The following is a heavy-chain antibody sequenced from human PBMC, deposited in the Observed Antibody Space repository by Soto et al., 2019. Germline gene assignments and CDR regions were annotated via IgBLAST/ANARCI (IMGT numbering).Heavy chain of an antibody. CDR2: IRGRGVSI. CDR3: AKEIWGWGLDY. CDR1: GFTLNNHD. Sequence: EVQLVESGGGLVQPGGSLRLSCAASGFTLNNHDMSWVRQAPGRGLEWVSIIRGRGVSIYYADSVKGRFTISRDTSKNILYLQMSSLRAEDTVVYYCAKEIWGWGLDYAGQVTLVTVSS. J-gene: IGHJ4*02. D-gene: IGHD3-16*01. V-gene: IGHV3-23*04.